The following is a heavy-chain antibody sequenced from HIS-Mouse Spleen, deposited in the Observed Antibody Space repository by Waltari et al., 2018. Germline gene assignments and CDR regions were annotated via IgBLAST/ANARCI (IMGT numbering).Heavy chain of an antibody. CDR2: IYYSGST. J-gene: IGHJ2*01. Sequence: QVQLQESGPGLVKPSQTLSLTCPVPGGSISSGGYYWSWIRQHPGKGLEWIGYIYYSGSTYYNPSLKSRVTISVDTSKNQFSLKLSSVTAADTAVYYCARAPIRGYWYFDLWGRGTLVTVSS. CDR3: ARAPIRGYWYFDL. CDR1: GGSISSGGYY. D-gene: IGHD3-16*01. V-gene: IGHV4-31*03.